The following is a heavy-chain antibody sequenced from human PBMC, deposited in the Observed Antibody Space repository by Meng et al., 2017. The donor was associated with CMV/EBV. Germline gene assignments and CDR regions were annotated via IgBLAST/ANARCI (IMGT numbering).Heavy chain of an antibody. V-gene: IGHV3-30*02. CDR3: AKDTIFGVDLNYYGMDV. CDR2: IRYDGSNK. J-gene: IGHJ6*02. D-gene: IGHD3-3*01. Sequence: GESLKISCAASGFTFSSYGMHWVRQAPGKELEWVAFIRYDGSNKYYADSVKGRFTISRDNSKNTLCLQMNSLRAEDTAVYYCAKDTIFGVDLNYYGMDVWGQGTTVTVSS. CDR1: GFTFSSYG.